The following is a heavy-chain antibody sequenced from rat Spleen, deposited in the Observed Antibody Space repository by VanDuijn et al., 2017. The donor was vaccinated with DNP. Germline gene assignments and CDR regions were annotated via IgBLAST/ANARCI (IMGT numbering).Heavy chain of an antibody. CDR1: GFTFSNYW. CDR3: TNSNYDGSYYYFDY. D-gene: IGHD1-12*02. V-gene: IGHV5-58*01. Sequence: EVQLVETGGGLVQPGRSLKLSCVASGFTFSNYWMYWIRQAPGKGLEWVASIITDGGYTYYPDSVKGRFTISRDNAKSTLYLQMDSLRSDDTATYYCTNSNYDGSYYYFDYWGQGVMVTVSS. CDR2: IITDGGYT. J-gene: IGHJ2*01.